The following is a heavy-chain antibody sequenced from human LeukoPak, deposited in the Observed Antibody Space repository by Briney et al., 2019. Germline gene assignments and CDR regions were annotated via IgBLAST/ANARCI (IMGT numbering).Heavy chain of an antibody. CDR2: ISSSGSTI. CDR1: GFTFSDYY. D-gene: IGHD2-21*02. CDR3: ARDIAVVTATPYY. J-gene: IGHJ4*02. Sequence: KAGGSLRLSCAASGFTFSDYYMSWIRQAPGKGLEWVSYISSSGSTIYYADSVKGRFTISRDNAKNSLYLQMNSLRPEDTAVYYCARDIAVVTATPYYWGQGTLVTVSS. V-gene: IGHV3-11*04.